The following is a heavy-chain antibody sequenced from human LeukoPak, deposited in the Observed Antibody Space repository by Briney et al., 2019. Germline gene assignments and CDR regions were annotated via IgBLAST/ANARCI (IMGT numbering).Heavy chain of an antibody. V-gene: IGHV4-59*01. D-gene: IGHD3-3*01. J-gene: IGHJ4*02. Sequence: SETLSLTCTVSGGYISSYYWSWIRQPPGKGLEWIGYIYYSGSTNYNPSLKSRVTISVDTSKNQFSLKLSSVTAADTAVYYCARVRSDSLSPRLTYYDFWSGYLDYWGQGTLVTVSS. CDR1: GGYISSYY. CDR3: ARVRSDSLSPRLTYYDFWSGYLDY. CDR2: IYYSGST.